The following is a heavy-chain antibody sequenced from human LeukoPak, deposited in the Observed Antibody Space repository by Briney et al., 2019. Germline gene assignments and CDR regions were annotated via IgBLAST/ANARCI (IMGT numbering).Heavy chain of an antibody. CDR1: GFTFSSYA. J-gene: IGHJ4*02. Sequence: HSGGSLRLSCAASGFTFSSYAMHWVGQAPGKGLEYVSAISSNGGSTYYANSVKGRFTISRDNSKNTLYLQMGSLRAEDMAVYYCAILSGNYYGYWGQGTLVTVSS. D-gene: IGHD1-26*01. CDR2: ISSNGGST. V-gene: IGHV3-64*01. CDR3: AILSGNYYGY.